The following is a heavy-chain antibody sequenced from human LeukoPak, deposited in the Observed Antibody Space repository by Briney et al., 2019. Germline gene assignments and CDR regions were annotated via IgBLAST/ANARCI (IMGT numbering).Heavy chain of an antibody. CDR1: GFTFSSYG. V-gene: IGHV3-30*18. J-gene: IGHJ4*02. D-gene: IGHD3-3*01. CDR2: ISYDGSNK. CDR3: AKDYTIFGVVIYYFDY. Sequence: PGGSLRLSCAASGFTFSSYGMHWVRQAPGKGLKWVAVISYDGSNKYYADSVKGRFTISRDNSKNTLYLQMNSLRAEDTAVYYCAKDYTIFGVVIYYFDYWGQGTLVTVSS.